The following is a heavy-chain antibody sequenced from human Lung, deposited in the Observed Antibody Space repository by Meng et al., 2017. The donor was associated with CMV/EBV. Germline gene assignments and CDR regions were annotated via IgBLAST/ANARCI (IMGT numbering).Heavy chain of an antibody. D-gene: IGHD2-2*01. J-gene: IGHJ4*02. CDR1: GYNFPNYW. CDR2: ILPGDSES. Sequence: TVSRXPSGYNFPNYWNAWVRQLSGKGLEGTGIILPGDSESIYSPSFQGQVTIAADKSSTTAYLQWSSLKASYTSIYYCVRGLSSNSFIVQTIVFDYWGQGTLVTVSS. CDR3: VRGLSSNSFIVQTIVFDY. V-gene: IGHV5-51*01.